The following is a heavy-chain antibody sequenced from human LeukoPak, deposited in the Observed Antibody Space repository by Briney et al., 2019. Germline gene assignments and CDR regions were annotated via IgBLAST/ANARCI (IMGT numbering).Heavy chain of an antibody. Sequence: ASVKVSCKASGYTFTSYDINWVRQATGQGLEWMGWMNPNSGNTGYAQKFQGRVTITRNTSISTAYTELSSLRSEDTAVYYCARAKRGQLVGLHYYYYYMDVWGKGTTVTVSS. CDR2: MNPNSGNT. J-gene: IGHJ6*03. V-gene: IGHV1-8*03. CDR3: ARAKRGQLVGLHYYYYYMDV. D-gene: IGHD6-6*01. CDR1: GYTFTSYD.